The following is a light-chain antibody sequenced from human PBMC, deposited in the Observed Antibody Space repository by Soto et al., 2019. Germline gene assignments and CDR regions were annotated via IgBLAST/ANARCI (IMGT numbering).Light chain of an antibody. J-gene: IGLJ2*01. Sequence: SYELTKPPSVSVSPGQTASITCSGNRLGDKYVCWYQQKPGQSPVLVIYQDSKRPSGIPERFSGSNSGNTATLTISGTQDVDEADYYCEVWDTTNVIFGGGTKLTVL. CDR1: RLGDKY. V-gene: IGLV3-1*01. CDR2: QDS. CDR3: EVWDTTNVI.